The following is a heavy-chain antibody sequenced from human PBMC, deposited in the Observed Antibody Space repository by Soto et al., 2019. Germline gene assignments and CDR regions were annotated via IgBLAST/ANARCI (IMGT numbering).Heavy chain of an antibody. V-gene: IGHV3-23*01. CDR2: ISGSGGST. CDR1: GFTFSSYA. J-gene: IGHJ4*02. Sequence: EVQLLESGGGLVQPGGSLRLSCTASGFTFSSYAMGWVRQAPGKGLEWVSGISGSGGSTYYADSVKGRFTISRDNSKNTLYLQMNSLRAEDTAVYYCAKVPSGVQLWLQADYWGQGTLVTVSS. CDR3: AKVPSGVQLWLQADY. D-gene: IGHD5-18*01.